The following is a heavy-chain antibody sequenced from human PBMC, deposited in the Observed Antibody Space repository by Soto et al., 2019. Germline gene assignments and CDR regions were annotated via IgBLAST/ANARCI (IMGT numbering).Heavy chain of an antibody. CDR1: GGTFSSYA. CDR2: IIPIFGTA. V-gene: IGHV1-69*13. Sequence: ASVKVSCKASGGTFSSYAISWVRQAPGQGLEWMGGIIPIFGTANYAQKFQGDVTITADESTSTAYMELSSLRSEDTAVYYCARGKSYCSGGSCYLRHWGQGTLVTVSS. D-gene: IGHD2-15*01. CDR3: ARGKSYCSGGSCYLRH. J-gene: IGHJ4*02.